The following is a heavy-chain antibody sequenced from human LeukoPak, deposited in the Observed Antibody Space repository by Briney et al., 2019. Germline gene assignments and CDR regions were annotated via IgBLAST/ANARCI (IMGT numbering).Heavy chain of an antibody. CDR3: ASGDYGGNSEEYYYYYYMDV. D-gene: IGHD4-23*01. CDR1: GYTFTAYY. Sequence: ASVKVSCKASGYTFTAYYIHWVRQAPGQGLEWMGWINPNSGATNYAQKFQDRVTVTRDTSVGTAYMELRSLRSDDTAVYYCASGDYGGNSEEYYYYYYMDVWGKGTTVTVSS. V-gene: IGHV1-2*02. CDR2: INPNSGAT. J-gene: IGHJ6*03.